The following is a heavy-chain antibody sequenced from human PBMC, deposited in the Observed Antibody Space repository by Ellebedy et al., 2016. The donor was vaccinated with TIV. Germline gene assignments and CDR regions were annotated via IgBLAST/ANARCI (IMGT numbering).Heavy chain of an antibody. CDR2: INPSGGST. CDR1: GYTFTSYY. V-gene: IGHV1-46*01. D-gene: IGHD4-17*01. Sequence: AASVKVSCKASGYTFTSYYMHWVRQAPGQGLEWMGIINPSGGSTSYAQKFQGRVTMTRDTSTSTVYMELSSLRSEDTAVYYCAKDKVFGDSKWEIDVWGQGTTVTVSS. CDR3: AKDKVFGDSKWEIDV. J-gene: IGHJ6*02.